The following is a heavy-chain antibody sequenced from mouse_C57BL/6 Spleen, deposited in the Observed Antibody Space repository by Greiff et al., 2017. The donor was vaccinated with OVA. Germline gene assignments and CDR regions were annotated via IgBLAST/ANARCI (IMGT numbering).Heavy chain of an antibody. CDR2: IDPSDSYT. D-gene: IGHD1-1*01. CDR3: ARRGNYYGSSRYWYFDV. Sequence: QVQLQQSGAELVRPGTSVKLSCKASGYTFTSYWMHWVKQRPGQGLEWIGVIDPSDSYTNYNQKFKGKATLTVDTSSSTAYMQLSSLTSEDSAVYYCARRGNYYGSSRYWYFDVWGTGTTVTVSS. J-gene: IGHJ1*03. CDR1: GYTFTSYW. V-gene: IGHV1-59*01.